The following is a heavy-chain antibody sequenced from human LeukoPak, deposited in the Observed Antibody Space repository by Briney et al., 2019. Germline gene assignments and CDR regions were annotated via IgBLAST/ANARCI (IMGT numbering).Heavy chain of an antibody. CDR3: AREHSSGWYGLNY. Sequence: GASVKVSCKASGYTLTSYDINWVRQATGQGLEWRGWMNPNRGNTGYAQKFQGRVTMTRNTSISTAYIKLNSLRSEDTAVYYCAREHSSGWYGLNYWGQGTLVTVSS. CDR1: GYTLTSYD. V-gene: IGHV1-8*01. J-gene: IGHJ4*02. D-gene: IGHD6-19*01. CDR2: MNPNRGNT.